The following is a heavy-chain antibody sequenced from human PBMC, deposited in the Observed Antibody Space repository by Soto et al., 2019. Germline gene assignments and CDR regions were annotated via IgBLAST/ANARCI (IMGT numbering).Heavy chain of an antibody. D-gene: IGHD3-16*01. CDR1: GDSVSSYS. Sequence: SETLSLTCTVSGDSVSSYSWNWIRQPPGRGLEWIGYIYYSGSTNYNPSLNSRVTISADTSKNQFSLRLRSVTAADTAVYYCARIRGLGEVSPYFDHWGQGARVNVSS. CDR2: IYYSGST. CDR3: ARIRGLGEVSPYFDH. J-gene: IGHJ4*02. V-gene: IGHV4-59*02.